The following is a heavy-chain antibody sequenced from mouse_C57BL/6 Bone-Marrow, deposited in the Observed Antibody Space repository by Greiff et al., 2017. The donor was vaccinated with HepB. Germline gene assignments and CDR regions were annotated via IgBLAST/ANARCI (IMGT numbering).Heavy chain of an antibody. CDR2: ISDGGSYT. CDR1: GFTFSSYA. J-gene: IGHJ3*01. D-gene: IGHD1-1*01. V-gene: IGHV5-4*03. Sequence: EVMLVESGGGLVKPGVSLKLSCAASGFTFSSYAMSWVRQTPEKRLEWVATISDGGSYTYYPDNVKGRFTIARDNAKNNLYLQMSQLKSEDTAMYYCARPLYGSSPWFAYWGQGTLVTVSA. CDR3: ARPLYGSSPWFAY.